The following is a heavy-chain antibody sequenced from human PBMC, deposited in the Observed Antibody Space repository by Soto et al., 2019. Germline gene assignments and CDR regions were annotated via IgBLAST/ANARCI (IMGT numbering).Heavy chain of an antibody. J-gene: IGHJ4*02. CDR2: IWYDGSNK. CDR1: GFTFSRYG. Sequence: QVQLVESGGGVVQPGRSLRLCCAASGFTFSRYGMHWVRQAPGKGLEWVAVIWYDGSNKYYADSVKGRFTISRDNSKNTLYLQMNSLRAEDTAVYYCARGPSYCSSTSCYFSYWGQGTLVTVSS. CDR3: ARGPSYCSSTSCYFSY. V-gene: IGHV3-33*01. D-gene: IGHD2-2*01.